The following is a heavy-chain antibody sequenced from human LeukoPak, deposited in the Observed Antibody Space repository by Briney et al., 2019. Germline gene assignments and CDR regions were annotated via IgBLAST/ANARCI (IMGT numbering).Heavy chain of an antibody. Sequence: GGSLRLSCAASGFTFSSYSMNWVRQAPGKGLEWVSYISSSSSTIYYADSVKGRFTISRDNAKNSLYLQMNSLRVEDTAVYYCVKDLDYGGNPHFDYWGQGTLVTVSS. CDR1: GFTFSSYS. CDR2: ISSSSSTI. V-gene: IGHV3-48*01. J-gene: IGHJ4*02. CDR3: VKDLDYGGNPHFDY. D-gene: IGHD4-23*01.